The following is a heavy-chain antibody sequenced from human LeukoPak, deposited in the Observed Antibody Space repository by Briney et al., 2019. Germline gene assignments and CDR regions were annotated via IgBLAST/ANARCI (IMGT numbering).Heavy chain of an antibody. V-gene: IGHV3-30*02. Sequence: GGSLRLSCAASGFTFSSYGMHWVRQAPGKGLEWVAFIRYDGSNKYYADSVKGRFTISRDNSKNTLYLQMNSLRAEDTAVYYCAKTGEDTAMVTGGWAFDYWGQGTLVTVSS. CDR3: AKTGEDTAMVTGGWAFDY. CDR1: GFTFSSYG. J-gene: IGHJ4*02. CDR2: IRYDGSNK. D-gene: IGHD5-18*01.